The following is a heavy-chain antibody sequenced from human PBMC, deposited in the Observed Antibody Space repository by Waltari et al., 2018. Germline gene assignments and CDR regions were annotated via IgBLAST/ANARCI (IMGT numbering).Heavy chain of an antibody. CDR1: DFFTDYW. CDR3: ASLYTVTTDY. Sequence: EVQLVNSGGGLVQPGGSLRLSCAASDFFTDYWLDWVRQAPGKGLEWVANIKQDGSEKYYVDSVKGRFTISRDNAKNSLYLQMNSLRAEDTAVYYCASLYTVTTDYWGQGTLVTVSS. D-gene: IGHD4-17*01. CDR2: IKQDGSEK. V-gene: IGHV3-7*01. J-gene: IGHJ4*02.